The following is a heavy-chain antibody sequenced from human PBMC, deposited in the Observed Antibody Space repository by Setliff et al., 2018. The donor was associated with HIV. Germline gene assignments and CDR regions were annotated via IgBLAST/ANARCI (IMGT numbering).Heavy chain of an antibody. D-gene: IGHD3-3*01. CDR1: GFTFSSYN. V-gene: IGHV3-21*01. Sequence: GGSLRLSCEVSGFTFSSYNMNWVRQAPGKGLEWVSSISSSSDYIYYADLLKGRFTISRDNPKNSLYLQMNSLRAEDTAVYYCARSVLQFLEWLPGYFDYWGQGTLVTVSS. J-gene: IGHJ4*02. CDR3: ARSVLQFLEWLPGYFDY. CDR2: ISSSSDYI.